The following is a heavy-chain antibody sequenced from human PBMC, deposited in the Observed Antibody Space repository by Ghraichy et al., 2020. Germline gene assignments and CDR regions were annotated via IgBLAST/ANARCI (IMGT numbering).Heavy chain of an antibody. V-gene: IGHV3-11*06. CDR1: GFTFSDYY. D-gene: IGHD3-10*01. Sequence: GRSLRLSCAASGFTFSDYYMSWIRQAPGKGLEWVSHISSTSIYTNYADSVKGRFTISRDNAKNSVYLQMNSLRVEDTAVYYCARARGSRTYYSDYWGQGALVTVSS. CDR2: ISSTSIYT. J-gene: IGHJ4*02. CDR3: ARARGSRTYYSDY.